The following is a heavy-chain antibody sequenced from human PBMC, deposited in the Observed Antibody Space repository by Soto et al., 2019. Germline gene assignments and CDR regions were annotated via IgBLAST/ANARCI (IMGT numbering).Heavy chain of an antibody. CDR2: ITINGNT. J-gene: IGHJ1*01. CDR3: ARETGENWTYEAH. V-gene: IGHV4-4*07. CDR1: GAYISDFP. Sequence: NPSETLSLTCRVSGAYISDFPWSWIRQPAGKGLEWIGRITINGNTQKNPSFKSRVTMSIDTSRNHFSLNLQSATAADTALYYCARETGENWTYEAHWGPGTLVTVSS. D-gene: IGHD1-7*01.